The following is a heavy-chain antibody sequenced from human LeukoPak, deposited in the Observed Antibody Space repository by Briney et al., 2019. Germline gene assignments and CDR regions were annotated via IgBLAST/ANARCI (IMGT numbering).Heavy chain of an antibody. Sequence: KISCKGSGYSFTNYWIGWVRQAPGQGLEWMGGIIPIFGTANYAQKFQGRVTITADESTSTAYMELSSLRSEDTAVYYCARGLGVVIIGAFDIWGQGTMVTVSS. CDR1: GYSFTNYW. V-gene: IGHV1-69*01. CDR2: IIPIFGTA. D-gene: IGHD3-3*01. CDR3: ARGLGVVIIGAFDI. J-gene: IGHJ3*02.